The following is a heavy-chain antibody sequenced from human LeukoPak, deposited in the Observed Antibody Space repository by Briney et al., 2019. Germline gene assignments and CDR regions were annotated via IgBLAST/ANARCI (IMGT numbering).Heavy chain of an antibody. CDR2: IHYSGST. D-gene: IGHD5-18*01. CDR3: ARVGYNYGIDY. Sequence: SETLSLTCTVSGGSISSGGYYWSWIRQHPGTGLEWIGYIHYSGSTYYNPSLKSRVTISVDTSKNQFSLKLSSVTAADTAVYYCARVGYNYGIDYWGQGTLVTVSS. CDR1: GGSISSGGYY. J-gene: IGHJ4*02. V-gene: IGHV4-31*03.